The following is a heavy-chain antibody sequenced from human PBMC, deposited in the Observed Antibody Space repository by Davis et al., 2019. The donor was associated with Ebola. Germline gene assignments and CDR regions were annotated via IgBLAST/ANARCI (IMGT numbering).Heavy chain of an antibody. CDR3: ARLTAISGVVNYYYDGMDV. J-gene: IGHJ6*02. V-gene: IGHV4-30-4*01. CDR2: IYYSGSS. Sequence: SETLSLTCTVSAGSISSGDYYWSWIRQPPGKGLEWIGYIYYSGSSYYNPSLKSRITISVDTSKNQFSLKLSSVTGADTAVYYCARLTAISGVVNYYYDGMDVWGQGTTVTVSS. D-gene: IGHD3-3*01. CDR1: AGSISSGDYY.